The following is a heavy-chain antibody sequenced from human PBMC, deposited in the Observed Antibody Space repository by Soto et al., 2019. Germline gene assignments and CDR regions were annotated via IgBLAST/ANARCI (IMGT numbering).Heavy chain of an antibody. CDR3: ARDHPQWLVGEVGMDV. CDR2: IYYSGST. Sequence: PSETLSLTCTVSGGSISSYYWSWIRQPPGKGLEWIGYIYYSGSTNYNPSLKSRVTISVDTSKNQFSLKLSSVTAADTAVYYCARDHPQWLVGEVGMDVWGQGTTVTVSS. V-gene: IGHV4-59*01. CDR1: GGSISSYY. D-gene: IGHD6-19*01. J-gene: IGHJ6*02.